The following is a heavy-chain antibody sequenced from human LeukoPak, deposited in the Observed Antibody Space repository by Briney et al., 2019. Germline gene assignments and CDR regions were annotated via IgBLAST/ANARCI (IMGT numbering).Heavy chain of an antibody. J-gene: IGHJ5*02. CDR1: GGSISSSNW. CDR2: IYHSGST. Sequence: KTSETLSLTCAVSGGSISSSNWWSWVRQPPGKGLEWIGEIYHSGSTNYNPSLKSRVTISVDKSKNQFSLKLSSVTAADTAVYYCARVTMIVVVNWFDPWGQGTLVTVSS. D-gene: IGHD3-22*01. V-gene: IGHV4-4*02. CDR3: ARVTMIVVVNWFDP.